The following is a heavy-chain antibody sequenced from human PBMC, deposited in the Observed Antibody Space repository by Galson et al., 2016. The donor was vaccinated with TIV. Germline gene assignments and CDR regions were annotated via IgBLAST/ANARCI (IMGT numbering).Heavy chain of an antibody. V-gene: IGHV3-53*01. D-gene: IGHD3-22*01. CDR2: VYSGGST. J-gene: IGHJ6*02. CDR3: ARHLSSADYFGMDV. CDR1: GFSVTSHY. Sequence: SLRLSCAASGFSVTSHYMSWVRQAPGKGLEWVSFVYSGGSTKYADSVKGRFTIPRDSPKNTVFLQMNSLRAEDTAVYFCARHLSSADYFGMDVWGQGTTVTVSS.